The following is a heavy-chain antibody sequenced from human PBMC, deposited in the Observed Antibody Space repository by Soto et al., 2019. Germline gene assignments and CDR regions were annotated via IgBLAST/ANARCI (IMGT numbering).Heavy chain of an antibody. D-gene: IGHD6-13*01. CDR3: AKDHLTSGGTFWFDP. J-gene: IGHJ5*02. CDR2: ISGAGVST. V-gene: IGHV3-23*01. CDR1: GFSFSSYP. Sequence: GGSLRLSCAASGFSFSSYPMSWVRQAPGKGLEWVAAISGAGVSTYYADSVRGRFTISRENSKNTLYLQMSSLRAEDTALYYCAKDHLTSGGTFWFDPWGQGTLVPVSS.